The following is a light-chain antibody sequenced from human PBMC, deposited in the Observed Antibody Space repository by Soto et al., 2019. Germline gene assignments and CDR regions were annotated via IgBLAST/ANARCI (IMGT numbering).Light chain of an antibody. Sequence: EIVLTQSPGTLSLSPGERATLSCRASQSVSSSYLAWYQQKPGHAPRLLIYGASIRATGIPDRFIGSGSGTDFTLTISRLEPADYAVYYCQQYGSSPLYTFGQGTKVEIK. CDR1: QSVSSSY. J-gene: IGKJ2*01. CDR3: QQYGSSPLYT. V-gene: IGKV3-20*01. CDR2: GAS.